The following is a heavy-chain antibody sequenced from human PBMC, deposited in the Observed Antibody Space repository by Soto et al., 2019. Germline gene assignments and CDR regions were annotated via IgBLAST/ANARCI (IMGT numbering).Heavy chain of an antibody. J-gene: IGHJ4*02. CDR3: ARSIDSSGYYFSNC. Sequence: NPSETLSLTCTVSGGFISNYYWSWIRQSPGKGLEWIGYIHHSGSTNYNPSLKSRVTMSVDTSRNQFSLKLSSVTAADTAVYYCARSIDSSGYYFSNCWGQGTLVPVSS. D-gene: IGHD3-22*01. CDR1: GGFISNYY. V-gene: IGHV4-59*01. CDR2: IHHSGST.